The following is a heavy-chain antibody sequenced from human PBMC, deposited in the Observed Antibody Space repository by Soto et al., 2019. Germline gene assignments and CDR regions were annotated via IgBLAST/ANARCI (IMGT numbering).Heavy chain of an antibody. V-gene: IGHV1-18*01. CDR2: ISAYNGNT. D-gene: IGHD3-22*01. CDR1: GYTFTSYG. J-gene: IGHJ6*02. CDR3: ARDSPPTYYYDSSGSLGYYGMDV. Sequence: ASVKVSCKASGYTFTSYGISWVRQAPGQGLEWMGWISAYNGNTNYAQTLQGRVTMTTDTSTSTAYMELRSLRSDDTAVYYCARDSPPTYYYDSSGSLGYYGMDVWGQGTTVTVSS.